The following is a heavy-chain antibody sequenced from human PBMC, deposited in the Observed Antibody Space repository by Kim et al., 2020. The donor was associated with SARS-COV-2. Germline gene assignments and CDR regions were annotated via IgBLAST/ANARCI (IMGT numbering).Heavy chain of an antibody. V-gene: IGHV3-48*02. CDR3: ARVMYCTGGVCYTREGTRDFYY. J-gene: IGHJ4*02. D-gene: IGHD2-8*02. CDR1: GFTFSSYS. CDR2: ISSSSSTI. Sequence: GGSLRLSCAASGFTFSSYSMNWVRQAPGKGLEWVSYISSSSSTIYYADSVEGRFTISRDNAKNSLYLQMNSLRDEATAVYYCARVMYCTGGVCYTREGTRDFYYWGQGTLVTVSS.